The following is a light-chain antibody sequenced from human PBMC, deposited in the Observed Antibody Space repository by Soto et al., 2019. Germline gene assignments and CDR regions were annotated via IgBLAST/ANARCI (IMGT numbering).Light chain of an antibody. Sequence: AIRMTQSPSSFSASTGDRVTITCRASQGISSYLAWYQQKPGKAPKLLIYAASTLQSGVPSRFSGSGSGTDFTLTIGCLQSEDFATYYCQQYYSYARTFGQGTKLEIK. J-gene: IGKJ2*01. CDR1: QGISSY. V-gene: IGKV1-8*01. CDR2: AAS. CDR3: QQYYSYART.